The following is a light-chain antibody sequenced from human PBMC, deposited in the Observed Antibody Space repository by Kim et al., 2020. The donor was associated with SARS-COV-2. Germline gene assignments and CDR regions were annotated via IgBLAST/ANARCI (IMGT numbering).Light chain of an antibody. CDR1: QTVTANY. CDR3: QQYGNSPMT. J-gene: IGKJ5*01. CDR2: GAS. Sequence: SPGERASLSCRASQTVTANYLGWYQQKPGQPPRLLIYGASSRASGIPDRFSGSGSGTDFTLTIRRLEPEDFAVYYCQQYGNSPMTFGQGTRLEIK. V-gene: IGKV3-20*01.